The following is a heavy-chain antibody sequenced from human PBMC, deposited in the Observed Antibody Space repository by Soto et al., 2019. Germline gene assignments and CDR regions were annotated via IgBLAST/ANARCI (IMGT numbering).Heavy chain of an antibody. Sequence: SVKVSCKASGGTFSSYAISGVRQAPGQGLEWMGGIIPIFGTANYAQKFQGRVTITAEESTSTAYMELSSLRSEDKAVYYCARDVREGYGQYFDYWGQGTLITVCS. J-gene: IGHJ4*02. CDR2: IIPIFGTA. CDR1: GGTFSSYA. D-gene: IGHD5-12*01. V-gene: IGHV1-69*13. CDR3: ARDVREGYGQYFDY.